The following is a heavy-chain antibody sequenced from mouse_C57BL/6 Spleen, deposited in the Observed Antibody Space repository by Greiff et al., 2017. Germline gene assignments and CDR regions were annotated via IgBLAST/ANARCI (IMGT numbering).Heavy chain of an antibody. CDR2: IYPGSGNT. D-gene: IGHD2-1*01. V-gene: IGHV1-76*01. CDR3: AIYYGNSQFGYAMDY. CDR1: GYTFTDYY. J-gene: IGHJ4*01. Sequence: QVQLQQSGAELVRPGASVKLSCKASGYTFTDYYINWVKQRPGQGLEWIARIYPGSGNTYYNEKFKGKATLTAEKSSSTAYMQLSSLTSEDSAVYFCAIYYGNSQFGYAMDYWGQGTSVTVSS.